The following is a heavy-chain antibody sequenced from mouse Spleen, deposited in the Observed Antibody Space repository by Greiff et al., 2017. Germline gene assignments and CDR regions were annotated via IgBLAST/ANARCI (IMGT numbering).Heavy chain of an antibody. Sequence: EVQLQQSGAELVKPGASVKVSCKASGYTFTSYWMHWVKQRPGQGLEWIGRIDPEDGDTEYAPKFQGKATMTADTSSNTAYLQLSSLTSEDTAVYYCTVYGNSYAMDYWGQGTSVTVSS. CDR1: GYTFTSYW. V-gene: IGHV14-1*01. J-gene: IGHJ4*01. CDR2: IDPEDGDT. CDR3: TVYGNSYAMDY. D-gene: IGHD2-10*02.